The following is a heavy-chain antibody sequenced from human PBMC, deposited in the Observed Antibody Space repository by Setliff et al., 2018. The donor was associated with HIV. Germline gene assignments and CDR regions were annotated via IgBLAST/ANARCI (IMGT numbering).Heavy chain of an antibody. CDR1: DDPISSYY. Sequence: SETLSLTCYVTDDPISSYYWSWVRQPAGKGLEWIGRLYVSGDTNYNPSLKGRVTMSLDTSKKHFSLNLKSVTAADTAVYYCARGRYFRDISDSLFDFWGQGTLVTVSS. CDR3: ARGRYFRDISDSLFDF. D-gene: IGHD2-21*01. V-gene: IGHV4-4*07. CDR2: LYVSGDT. J-gene: IGHJ4*02.